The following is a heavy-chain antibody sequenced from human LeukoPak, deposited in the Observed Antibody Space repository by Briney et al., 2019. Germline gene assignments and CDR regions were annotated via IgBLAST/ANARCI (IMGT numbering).Heavy chain of an antibody. V-gene: IGHV1-2*02. CDR3: ARLGMGTTHAFDI. Sequence: ASVKVSCKASGYTFTGYYMHWVRQAPGQGLEWMGWNNPNSGGTNYAQKFQGRVTMTRDTSISTAYMELSRLRSDDTAVYYCARLGMGTTHAFDIWGQGTMVTVSS. J-gene: IGHJ3*02. D-gene: IGHD5-18*01. CDR2: NNPNSGGT. CDR1: GYTFTGYY.